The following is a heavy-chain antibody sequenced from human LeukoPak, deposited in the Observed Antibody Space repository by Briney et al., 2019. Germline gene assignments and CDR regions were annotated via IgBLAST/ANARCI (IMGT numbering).Heavy chain of an antibody. CDR3: ARDEMGTFEY. V-gene: IGHV1-46*01. CDR1: GYTFTSFD. D-gene: IGHD1-1*01. CDR2: INPRDDNT. J-gene: IGHJ4*02. Sequence: ASVKLSCKASGYTFTSFDIHWVRQAPGQGLECMGLINPRDDNTTYAKKFQGRVTMTTDTSTSTVYMELSSLRSDDTAVYYCARDEMGTFEYWGQGTLVTVSS.